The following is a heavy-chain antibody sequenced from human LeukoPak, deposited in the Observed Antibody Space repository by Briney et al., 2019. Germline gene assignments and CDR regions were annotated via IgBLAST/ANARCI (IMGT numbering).Heavy chain of an antibody. D-gene: IGHD3-16*01. CDR2: VYASGST. CDR3: ARDQSGFGGHNNDAFDI. J-gene: IGHJ3*02. V-gene: IGHV4-4*07. Sequence: SETLSLTCTVSGGSISNYYWNWIRQPAGKGLEWVGRVYASGSTRYNPSFNSRVTKSAETSKNQVSLKMTSVTAADTAVYFCARDQSGFGGHNNDAFDIWGQGTMVTVSS. CDR1: GGSISNYY.